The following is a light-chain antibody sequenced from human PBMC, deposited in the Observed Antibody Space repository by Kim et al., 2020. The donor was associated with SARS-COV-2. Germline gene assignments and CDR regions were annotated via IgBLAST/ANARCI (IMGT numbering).Light chain of an antibody. V-gene: IGLV2-8*01. CDR2: EVS. J-gene: IGLJ1*01. CDR3: SSYAGSNNLGV. CDR1: SSDVGVYNY. Sequence: SVTISCTGTSSDVGVYNYVSWYQQHPGKAPKLMIYEVSKRPSGVPDRFSGSKSGNTASLTVSGLQAEDEADYYCSSYAGSNNLGVFGTGTKVTVL.